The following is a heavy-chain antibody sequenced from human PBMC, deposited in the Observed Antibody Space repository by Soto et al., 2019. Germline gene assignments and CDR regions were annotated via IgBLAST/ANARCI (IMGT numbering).Heavy chain of an antibody. CDR3: ARAPPLTGTTLERWFDP. CDR2: ISAYNGNT. V-gene: IGHV1-18*01. D-gene: IGHD1-7*01. Sequence: QVQLVQSGAEVKKPGASVKVSCKASGYTFTSYGISWVRQAPGQGLEWMGWISAYNGNTNYAQKFQGWVTMTRDTSISTAYMELSRLRSDDTAVYYCARAPPLTGTTLERWFDPWGQGTLVTVSS. CDR1: GYTFTSYG. J-gene: IGHJ5*02.